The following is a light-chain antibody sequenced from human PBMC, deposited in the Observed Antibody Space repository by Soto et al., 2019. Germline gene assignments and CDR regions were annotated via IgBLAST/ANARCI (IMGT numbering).Light chain of an antibody. Sequence: QSVLTQPTSVSAAPGQKVTISCSGSSSNIGNNYVSWYQQLPGTAPKLLIYENNKRPSGIPDRFSGSKSGTSATLGITGLQTWYEADYYCGTWDSSLSARVFGGGTQLTVL. J-gene: IGLJ3*02. V-gene: IGLV1-51*02. CDR3: GTWDSSLSARV. CDR2: ENN. CDR1: SSNIGNNY.